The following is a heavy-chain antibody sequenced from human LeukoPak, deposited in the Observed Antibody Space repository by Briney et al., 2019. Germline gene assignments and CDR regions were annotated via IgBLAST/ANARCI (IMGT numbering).Heavy chain of an antibody. CDR1: GFTFSSYG. CDR2: IWYDGSNK. D-gene: IGHD5-18*01. Sequence: PGRSLRLSCAASGFTFSSYGMHWVRQAPGKGLERVAVIWYDGSNKYYADSVKGRFTISRDNSKNTLYLQMNSLRAEDTAVYYCARPIGYSSPADHWGQGTPVTVSS. V-gene: IGHV3-33*01. J-gene: IGHJ4*02. CDR3: ARPIGYSSPADH.